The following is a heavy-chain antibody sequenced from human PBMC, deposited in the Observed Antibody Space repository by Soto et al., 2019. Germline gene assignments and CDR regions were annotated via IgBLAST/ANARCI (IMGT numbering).Heavy chain of an antibody. CDR1: GYTFTSYA. CDR3: ATKVNSSSWFYYYYYGMDV. Sequence: SCKASGYTFTSYAMSWVRQAPGKGLEWVSAISGSGGSTYYADSVKGRFTISRDNSKNTLYLQMNSLRAEDTAVYYCATKVNSSSWFYYYYYGMDVWGQGTTVTV. J-gene: IGHJ6*02. CDR2: ISGSGGST. V-gene: IGHV3-23*01. D-gene: IGHD6-13*01.